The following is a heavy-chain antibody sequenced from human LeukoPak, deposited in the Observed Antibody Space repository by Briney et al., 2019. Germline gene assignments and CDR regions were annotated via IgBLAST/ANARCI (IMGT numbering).Heavy chain of an antibody. CDR2: IIPILGIA. CDR3: ARRPYDSDYGMDV. V-gene: IGHV1-69*04. J-gene: IGHJ6*02. CDR1: GGTFSSYA. Sequence: SVKVSCKASGGTFSSYAISWVRQAPGQGLEWMGRIIPILGIANHAQKFQGRVTITADKSTSTAYMELSSLRSEDTAVYYCARRPYDSDYGMDVWGQGTTVTVSS. D-gene: IGHD3-22*01.